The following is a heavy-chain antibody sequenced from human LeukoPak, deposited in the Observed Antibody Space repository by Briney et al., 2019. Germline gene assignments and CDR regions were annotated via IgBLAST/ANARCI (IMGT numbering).Heavy chain of an antibody. CDR2: ISATGGTT. D-gene: IGHD2-15*01. CDR1: GFSFSSYA. Sequence: GGSLRLSCATSGFSFSSYAMSWVRQAPGKGLEWVSAISATGGTTYYADSVRGRFTISRDNSRNTLYLQMNSLRAEDTAIYYCAKNGDRGAYCSGGTCYPYYYYYMDVWGKGTTVTISS. J-gene: IGHJ6*03. CDR3: AKNGDRGAYCSGGTCYPYYYYYMDV. V-gene: IGHV3-23*01.